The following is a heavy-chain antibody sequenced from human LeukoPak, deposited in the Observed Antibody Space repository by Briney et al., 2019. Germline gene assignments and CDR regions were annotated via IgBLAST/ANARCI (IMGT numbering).Heavy chain of an antibody. CDR1: GFTFSSYS. CDR3: ARDRAGSVAGPPGWWFDP. Sequence: GGSLRLSCAASGFTFSSYSMNWVRQAPGKGLEWVSYISSSSSTIYYADSVKGRFTISRDNAKNSLYLQMNSLRAEDTAVYYCARDRAGSVAGPPGWWFDPWGQGTLVTVSS. D-gene: IGHD6-19*01. V-gene: IGHV3-48*04. J-gene: IGHJ5*02. CDR2: ISSSSSTI.